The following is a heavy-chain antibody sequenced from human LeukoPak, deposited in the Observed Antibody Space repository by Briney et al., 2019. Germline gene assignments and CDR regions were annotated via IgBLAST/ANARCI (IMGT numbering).Heavy chain of an antibody. D-gene: IGHD2-2*01. CDR1: GGTFSSYA. CDR3: ARDRGHCSSTSCPEYNWFDP. J-gene: IGHJ5*02. Sequence: SVKVSCKASGGTFSSYAISWVRQAPGQGLEWMGGIIPIFGTANYAQKFQGRVTITTDESTSTAYMELSSLRSEDTAVYYCARDRGHCSSTSCPEYNWFDPWGQGTLVTVSS. V-gene: IGHV1-69*05. CDR2: IIPIFGTA.